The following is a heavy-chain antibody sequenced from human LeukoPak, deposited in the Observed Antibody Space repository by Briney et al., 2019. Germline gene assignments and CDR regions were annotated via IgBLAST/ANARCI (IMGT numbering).Heavy chain of an antibody. CDR3: ASRNRRDGYNYFDH. D-gene: IGHD5-24*01. CDR2: ISSSGTTI. CDR1: GFTLSSYE. V-gene: IGHV3-48*03. Sequence: GGSLRLSCAASGFTLSSYEMNWVRQAPGKGLEWVSFISSSGTTIFYADSVKGRFTISRDNAKNSLYLQMNSLRAEDTAVYYCASRNRRDGYNYFDHWGQGTLVTVSS. J-gene: IGHJ4*02.